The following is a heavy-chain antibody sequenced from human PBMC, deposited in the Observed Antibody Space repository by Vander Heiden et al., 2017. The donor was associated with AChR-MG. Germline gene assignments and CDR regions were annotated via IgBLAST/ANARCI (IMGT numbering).Heavy chain of an antibody. Sequence: EVQLVESGGGLVQPGGSLRLSCAASGFTFSSYSRNWVRQAPGKGLEWVSYISSSSSTIYYADSVKGRFTISRDNAKNSLYLQMNSLRAEDTAVYYCARDLKYYFDYWGQGTLVTVSS. V-gene: IGHV3-48*01. CDR2: ISSSSSTI. J-gene: IGHJ4*02. CDR1: GFTFSSYS. CDR3: ARDLKYYFDY.